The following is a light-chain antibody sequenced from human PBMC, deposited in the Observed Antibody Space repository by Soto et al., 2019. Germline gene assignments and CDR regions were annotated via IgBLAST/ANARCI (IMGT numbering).Light chain of an antibody. CDR2: GAS. CDR1: QSVDSY. Sequence: EIVLTQSPASLSLSPGERATLSCRASQSVDSYLVWYQQKPGQAPRLLIFGASNRATGIPARFSGSGSGTDFTLTINSLEPDDFAVYYCQQRSNWPITFGQGTRLEI. V-gene: IGKV3-11*01. J-gene: IGKJ5*01. CDR3: QQRSNWPIT.